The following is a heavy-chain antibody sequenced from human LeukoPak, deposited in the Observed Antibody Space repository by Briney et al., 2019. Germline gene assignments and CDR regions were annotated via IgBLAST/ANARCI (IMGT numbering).Heavy chain of an antibody. J-gene: IGHJ4*02. V-gene: IGHV3-30*04. CDR3: ANIAATGTNLDY. Sequence: GGSLRLSCAASGFTFSSYVMHWVRQAPGKGLEWVAIISYDGSNEYYADSVKGRFTISRDNSKNTLYLQMNSLRAEDTAVYYCANIAATGTNLDYWGQGTLVTVSS. D-gene: IGHD6-13*01. CDR2: ISYDGSNE. CDR1: GFTFSSYV.